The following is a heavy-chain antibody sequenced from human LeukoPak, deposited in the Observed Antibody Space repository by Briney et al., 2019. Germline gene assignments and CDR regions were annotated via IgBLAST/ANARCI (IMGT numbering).Heavy chain of an antibody. J-gene: IGHJ4*02. CDR1: GYIFSDYY. V-gene: IGHV1-2*02. Sequence: ASVKVSCKASGYIFSDYYMHWVRQAPGQGLEWMGWINPNSGGTNSAQKFQGRVTMTRDTSISTAYMELSRLRSDDTAVYYCARGDGYNFEYYFDYWGQGTLVTVSS. CDR2: INPNSGGT. D-gene: IGHD5-24*01. CDR3: ARGDGYNFEYYFDY.